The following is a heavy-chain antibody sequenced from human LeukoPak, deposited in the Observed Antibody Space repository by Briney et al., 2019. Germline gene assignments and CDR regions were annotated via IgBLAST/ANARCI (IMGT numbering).Heavy chain of an antibody. Sequence: PGGSLRLSCAASGFTFSSYAMMWLRQAPGKGLEWVSAITGSGGWALYADSVKGRFTISRDNSKNTLYLQMNSLRAEDTAVYYCARDGSYYDILTGYSPHYYYYYMDVWGKGITVTVSS. CDR3: ARDGSYYDILTGYSPHYYYYYMDV. CDR1: GFTFSSYA. D-gene: IGHD3-9*01. CDR2: ITGSGGWA. V-gene: IGHV3-23*01. J-gene: IGHJ6*03.